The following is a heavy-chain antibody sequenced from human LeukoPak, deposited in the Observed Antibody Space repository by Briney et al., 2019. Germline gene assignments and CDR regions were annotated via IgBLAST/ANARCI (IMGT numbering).Heavy chain of an antibody. D-gene: IGHD6-13*01. Sequence: GGSLRPSCAASGFTFSSYAMHWVRQAPGKGLEWVAVISYDGSNKYYADSVKGRFTISRDNSKNTLYLQMNSLRAEDTAVYYCARDWSLAAAGYYYYYGMDAWGQGTTVTVSS. CDR1: GFTFSSYA. CDR3: ARDWSLAAAGYYYYYGMDA. V-gene: IGHV3-30-3*01. CDR2: ISYDGSNK. J-gene: IGHJ6*02.